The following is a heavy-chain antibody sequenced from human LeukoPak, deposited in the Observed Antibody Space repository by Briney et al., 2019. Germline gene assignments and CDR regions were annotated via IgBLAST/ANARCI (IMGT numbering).Heavy chain of an antibody. CDR1: GFTFSTYS. V-gene: IGHV3-48*02. CDR3: ARDSYGSSGYYYVSDY. D-gene: IGHD3-22*01. CDR2: ISYSSSAI. Sequence: GGSLRLSCAASGFTFSTYSMNWVRQAPGKGLEWVSYISYSSSAIYYADSVKGRFTISRDNTKNSLYLRMNSLRDEDTAVYYCARDSYGSSGYYYVSDYWGQGTLVTVSS. J-gene: IGHJ4*02.